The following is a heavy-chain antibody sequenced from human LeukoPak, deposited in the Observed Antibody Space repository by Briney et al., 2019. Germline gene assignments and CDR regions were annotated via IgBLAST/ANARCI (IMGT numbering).Heavy chain of an antibody. Sequence: PSETLSLTCAVYGGSFSGYYWSWIRQPPGKGLEWIGEINHSGSTNYNPSLKSRVTISVDTSKNQFSLKLSSVTAADTAVYYCARRLYFLYSSSWYDHWGQGTLVTVSS. J-gene: IGHJ5*02. V-gene: IGHV4-34*01. CDR1: GGSFSGYY. D-gene: IGHD6-13*01. CDR3: ARRLYFLYSSSWYDH. CDR2: INHSGST.